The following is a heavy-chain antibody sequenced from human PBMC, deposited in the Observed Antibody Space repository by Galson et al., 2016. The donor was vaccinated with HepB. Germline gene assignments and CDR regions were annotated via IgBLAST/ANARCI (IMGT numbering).Heavy chain of an antibody. V-gene: IGHV4-4*02. D-gene: IGHD4-17*01. CDR2: IYHVGST. Sequence: SETLSLTCSVAGRSISSSRWWSWIRQRPGKGLEWIGEIYHVGSTNYNPSLNNRVTISLDKSKNQFSLILTSVTAADTAVYFCARPPLRSNDVYDIWGQGTMVTVSS. CDR1: GRSISSSRW. CDR3: ARPPLRSNDVYDI. J-gene: IGHJ3*02.